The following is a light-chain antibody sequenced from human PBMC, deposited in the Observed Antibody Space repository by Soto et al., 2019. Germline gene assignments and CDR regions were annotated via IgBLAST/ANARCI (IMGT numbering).Light chain of an antibody. J-gene: IGLJ1*01. Sequence: QSVLAQPASVSGSPGQSITISCTGTSSDVGGYNYVSWYQQHPGKAPKLLIYEVSHRPAGVSTRFSGSKSGNTASLTISGLQAEDEADYYCAAWDDSLNASYVFGTGTKVTVL. CDR3: AAWDDSLNASYV. CDR1: SSDVGGYNY. CDR2: EVS. V-gene: IGLV2-14*01.